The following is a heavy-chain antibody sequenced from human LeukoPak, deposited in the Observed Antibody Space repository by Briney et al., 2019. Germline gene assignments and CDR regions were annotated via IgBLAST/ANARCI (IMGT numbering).Heavy chain of an antibody. CDR3: ARDRGSGWYVY. D-gene: IGHD6-19*01. CDR1: GGSIRATSYY. J-gene: IGHJ4*02. CDR2: IDTSGNT. V-gene: IGHV4-39*07. Sequence: SETLSLTCTVSGGSIRATSYYWGWIRQPPGKGLEWIGRIDTSGNTNYDPSLKGRITMSVDTSKNQFSLKLGSVTAADTAVYYCARDRGSGWYVYWGQGTLVTVSS.